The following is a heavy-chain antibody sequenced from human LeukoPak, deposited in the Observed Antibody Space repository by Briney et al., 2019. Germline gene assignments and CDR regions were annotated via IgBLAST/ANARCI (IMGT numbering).Heavy chain of an antibody. J-gene: IGHJ4*02. CDR3: VRHSRVVAFDY. Sequence: LRRTLSLTCAVSGGSISSSNWWSWVRQPPGKGLEWIGEIYHSGSTNCNPSLKSRVTISVDKSKNQFSLKLSSVTAADTAVYYCVRHSRVVAFDYWGQGNLVTVSS. CDR1: GGSISSSNW. D-gene: IGHD2-15*01. CDR2: IYHSGST. V-gene: IGHV4-4*02.